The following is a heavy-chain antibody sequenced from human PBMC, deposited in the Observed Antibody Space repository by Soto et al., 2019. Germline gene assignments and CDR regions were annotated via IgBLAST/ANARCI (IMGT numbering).Heavy chain of an antibody. J-gene: IGHJ5*02. Sequence: SETLSLTCSVSGDSVSSGDYYWSWIRQPPGKGLEWIGHVYFSGRTNDIPSLKSRLTMSVDTAKNQFALKLNSVTAADTAVYYCARIPVDTYMIYWSDPWGQGTQVSVS. CDR1: GDSVSSGDYY. CDR2: VYFSGRT. CDR3: ARIPVDTYMIYWSDP. V-gene: IGHV4-61*08. D-gene: IGHD3-16*01.